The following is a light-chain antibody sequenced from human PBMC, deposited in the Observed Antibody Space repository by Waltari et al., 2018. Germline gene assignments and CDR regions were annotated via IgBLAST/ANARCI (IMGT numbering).Light chain of an antibody. CDR3: QHFNSFSGT. V-gene: IGKV1-5*03. Sequence: DIQLTQSPSTLSASVGDTVTITCRASPSVTNWLAWYQQKPGEAPKLLIYRASSVQGGVSSRFTGSGSGTGFSLTISSLQPEDFATYFYQHFNSFSGTFGQGTKVEMK. CDR1: PSVTNW. CDR2: RAS. J-gene: IGKJ1*01.